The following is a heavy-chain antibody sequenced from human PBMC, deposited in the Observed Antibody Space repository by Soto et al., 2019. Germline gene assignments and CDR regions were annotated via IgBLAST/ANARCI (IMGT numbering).Heavy chain of an antibody. Sequence: QVLLVQSGAEVKKPGSSGRVSCTASGDNFSYSAVSWVREAPGQGLEWLGGLIPSFGTADYSQKFQGRVSITADESTRTVYREICRLNFNDTAVYFCTWGQGGFPFAAVVGGVNGMDVWGQGPTVTVSS. CDR2: LIPSFGTA. CDR3: TWGQGGFPFAAVVGGVNGMDV. J-gene: IGHJ6*02. V-gene: IGHV1-69*01. CDR1: GDNFSYSA. D-gene: IGHD1-26*01.